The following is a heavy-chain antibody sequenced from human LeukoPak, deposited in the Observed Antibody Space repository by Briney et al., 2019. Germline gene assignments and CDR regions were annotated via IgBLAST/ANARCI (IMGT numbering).Heavy chain of an antibody. D-gene: IGHD1-1*01. CDR2: ISAYNGDT. J-gene: IGHJ5*01. CDR3: ARGDPGTTANWFDS. CDR1: GYTFTSYY. V-gene: IGHV1-18*04. Sequence: ASVKVSCKASGYTFTSYYMHWVRQAPGQGLEWMGWISAYNGDTNYAQKFQGRVTMTTDTSTSTAYMELRSLIFDDTALYFCARGDPGTTANWFDSWGQGTLVTVSS.